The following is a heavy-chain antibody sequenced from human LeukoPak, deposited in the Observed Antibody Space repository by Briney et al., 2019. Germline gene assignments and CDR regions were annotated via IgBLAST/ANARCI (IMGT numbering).Heavy chain of an antibody. J-gene: IGHJ5*02. D-gene: IGHD6-6*01. CDR1: GFTFDDYA. V-gene: IGHV3-9*01. CDR3: AKDRRMEYTSSSGNWFDR. CDR2: ISWNSGSI. Sequence: GGSQRLSCAASGFTFDDYAMHWVRQAPGKGLEWVSGISWNSGSIGYADSVKGRFTISRDNAKNSLYLQMNSLRAEDTALYYCAKDRRMEYTSSSGNWFDRWGQGTPVTVSS.